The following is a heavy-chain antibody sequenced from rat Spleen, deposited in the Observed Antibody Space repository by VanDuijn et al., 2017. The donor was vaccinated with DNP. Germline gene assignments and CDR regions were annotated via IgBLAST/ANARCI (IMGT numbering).Heavy chain of an antibody. CDR3: VRWNSGSYAMDA. CDR1: GFTFSDDY. V-gene: IGHV5-22*01. J-gene: IGHJ4*01. Sequence: EVQLVESGGGLVQPGRALKLSCAASGFTFSDDYMAWVRQAPMKGLEWVAYIHYDGGSTSYGDSVKGRFTISRDNAKSTLYMQMNSLRSEDMATYYCVRWNSGSYAMDAWGQGTSVTVSS. D-gene: IGHD4-3*01. CDR2: IHYDGGST.